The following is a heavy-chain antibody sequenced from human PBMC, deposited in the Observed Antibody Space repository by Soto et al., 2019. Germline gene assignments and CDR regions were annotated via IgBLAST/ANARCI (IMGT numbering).Heavy chain of an antibody. CDR2: ISYDGGTK. CDR1: GFTFSSYA. CDR3: AKDLGCYYDSSGYHFSNAFDI. V-gene: IGHV3-30*18. D-gene: IGHD3-22*01. J-gene: IGHJ3*02. Sequence: QMQLVESGGGVVQPGRSLRLSCTASGFTFSSYAMHWVRQAPGKGLEWVAVISYDGGTKYYGDSVKGRITISRDNSKNTLYLRMNSLRAEDTAVYYCAKDLGCYYDSSGYHFSNAFDIWGQGTMVTVSS.